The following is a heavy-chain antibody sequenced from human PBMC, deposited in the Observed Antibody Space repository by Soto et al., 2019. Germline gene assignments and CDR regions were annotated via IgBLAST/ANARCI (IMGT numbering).Heavy chain of an antibody. J-gene: IGHJ4*02. CDR2: IDPSDSQT. CDR3: ARQIYDSDTGPNFRYYFDS. D-gene: IGHD3-22*01. Sequence: PGESLKISCKGSGYSFAGYWITWVRQKPGKGHEWMGRIDPSDSQTYYSPSFRGHVTISATKSITTVFLQWSSLRASDTAMYYCARQIYDSDTGPNFRYYFDSWGQGTPVTVSS. CDR1: GYSFAGYW. V-gene: IGHV5-10-1*01.